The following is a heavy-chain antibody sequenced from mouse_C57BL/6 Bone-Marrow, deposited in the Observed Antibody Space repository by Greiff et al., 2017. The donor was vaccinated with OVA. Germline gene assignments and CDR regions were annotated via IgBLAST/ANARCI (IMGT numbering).Heavy chain of an antibody. D-gene: IGHD4-1*01. V-gene: IGHV1-58*01. Sequence: EVQLRQSGAELVRPGSSVKMSCKTSGYTFPSYGITWVKQRPGPGLEWIGYIYLGYGYTEYNEKFKGKGTLTSDTSSSTAYMQLSSRTTEDSASYFCARDETGRGDYWGQGTSVTVSS. J-gene: IGHJ4*01. CDR2: IYLGYGYT. CDR3: ARDETGRGDY. CDR1: GYTFPSYG.